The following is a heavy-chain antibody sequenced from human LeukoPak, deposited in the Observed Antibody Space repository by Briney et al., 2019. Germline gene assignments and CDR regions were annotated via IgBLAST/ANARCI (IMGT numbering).Heavy chain of an antibody. V-gene: IGHV3-30*02. CDR1: GFTFSSYG. Sequence: GGSLRLSCAASGFTFSSYGMHWVRQAPGKGLEWVAFIRYDGSNKYYADSVKGRFTISRDNPKNTLYLQMNSLRAEDTAVYYCAGELLSPYAFDIWGQGTMVTVSS. CDR2: IRYDGSNK. CDR3: AGELLSPYAFDI. D-gene: IGHD3-10*01. J-gene: IGHJ3*02.